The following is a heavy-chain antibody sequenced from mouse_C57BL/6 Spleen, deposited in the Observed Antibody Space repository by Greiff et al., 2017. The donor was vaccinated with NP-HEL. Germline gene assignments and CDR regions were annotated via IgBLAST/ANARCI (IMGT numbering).Heavy chain of an antibody. CDR1: GYTFTDHT. CDR2: IYPRDGST. CDR3: ARPKVTKVAEGAWLAY. D-gene: IGHD1-1*01. Sequence: VQLQQSDAELVKPGASVKISCKVSGYTFTDHTIHWMKQRPEQGLEWIGYIYPRDGSTKYNEKFKGKATVTADKSSSTAYMQINSLTSEDAAVYVCARPKVTKVAEGAWLAYWGQGTLVTVSA. J-gene: IGHJ3*01. V-gene: IGHV1-78*01.